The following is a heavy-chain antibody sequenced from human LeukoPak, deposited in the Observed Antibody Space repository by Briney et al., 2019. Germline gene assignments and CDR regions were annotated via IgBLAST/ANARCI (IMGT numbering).Heavy chain of an antibody. V-gene: IGHV3-13*01. J-gene: IGHJ6*03. CDR3: ARGPPRGKYYYMDV. CDR2: IGTASDT. D-gene: IGHD1-1*01. Sequence: GGSLRLSCAASGFTFSSFDMHWARQPTGQGLEWVSTIGTASDTYYPGSVEGRFTLSRDNAKNSLYLQMNSLTAGDTAVYYCARGPPRGKYYYMDVWGKGTTVTVSS. CDR1: GFTFSSFD.